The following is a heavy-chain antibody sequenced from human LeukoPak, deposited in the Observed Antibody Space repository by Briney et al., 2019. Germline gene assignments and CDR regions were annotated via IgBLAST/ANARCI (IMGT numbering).Heavy chain of an antibody. Sequence: GSLRLSCAASGFTFSSYAMHWVRQPPGKGLEWIGEIYHSGSTNYNPSLKSRVTISVDKSKNQFSLKLSSVTAADTAVYYCARAYHSWFDPWGQGTLVTVSS. CDR1: GFTFSSYA. CDR2: IYHSGST. CDR3: ARAYHSWFDP. J-gene: IGHJ5*02. D-gene: IGHD3-16*01. V-gene: IGHV4-4*02.